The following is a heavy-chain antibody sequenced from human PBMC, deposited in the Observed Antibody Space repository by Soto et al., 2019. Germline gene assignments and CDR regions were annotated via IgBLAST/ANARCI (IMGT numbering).Heavy chain of an antibody. D-gene: IGHD3-3*01. J-gene: IGHJ6*02. V-gene: IGHV1-69*13. Sequence: SVKVSCKASGGTFSSYAISWVRQAPGQRLEWMGGIIPIFGTANYAQKFQGRVTITADESTSTAYMELSSLRSEDTAVYYCASSFRDDFWSGYSYYYGMDVWGQGTTVTVSS. CDR2: IIPIFGTA. CDR1: GGTFSSYA. CDR3: ASSFRDDFWSGYSYYYGMDV.